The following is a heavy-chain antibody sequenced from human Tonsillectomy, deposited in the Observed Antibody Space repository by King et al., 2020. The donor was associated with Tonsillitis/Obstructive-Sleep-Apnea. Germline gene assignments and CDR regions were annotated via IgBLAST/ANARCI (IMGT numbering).Heavy chain of an antibody. V-gene: IGHV3-30*18. J-gene: IGHJ4*02. CDR2: ISYDGSNK. D-gene: IGHD1-26*01. CDR3: AKERIVGATLDY. Sequence: VQLVESGGGVVQPGRSLRLSCAASGFTFSSYGMHWVRQAPGKGLEWVAVISYDGSNKYYADSVKGRFTISRDNSKNTLYLQMNSRRAEDTAVYYCAKERIVGATLDYWGQGTLVTVSS. CDR1: GFTFSSYG.